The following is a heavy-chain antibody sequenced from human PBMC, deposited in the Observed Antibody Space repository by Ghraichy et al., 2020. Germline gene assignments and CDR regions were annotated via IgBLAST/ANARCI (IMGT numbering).Heavy chain of an antibody. CDR1: GGTFSSYT. D-gene: IGHD3-10*01. J-gene: IGHJ5*02. CDR3: ARGPDYYYGSGQDNWFDP. CDR2: IIPILGIA. V-gene: IGHV1-69*02. Sequence: SVKVSCKASGGTFSSYTISWVRQAPGQGLEWMGRIIPILGIANYAQKFQGRVTITADKSTSTAYMELSSLRSEDTAVYYCARGPDYYYGSGQDNWFDPWGQGTLVTVSS.